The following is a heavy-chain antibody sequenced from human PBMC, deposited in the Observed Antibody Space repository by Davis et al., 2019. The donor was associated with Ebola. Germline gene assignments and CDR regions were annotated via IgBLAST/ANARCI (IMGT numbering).Heavy chain of an antibody. J-gene: IGHJ6*02. D-gene: IGHD6-19*01. CDR1: GGSISSYY. V-gene: IGHV4-59*08. CDR2: IYYSGST. Sequence: SETLSLTCTVSGGSISSYYWSWIRQPPGKGLEWIGYIYYSGSTKYNPSLKSRVIMSLDPSKNHFSLKLTSVTAADTAVYYCARLNYSSGWYFHGMDVWGQGTTVTVSS. CDR3: ARLNYSSGWYFHGMDV.